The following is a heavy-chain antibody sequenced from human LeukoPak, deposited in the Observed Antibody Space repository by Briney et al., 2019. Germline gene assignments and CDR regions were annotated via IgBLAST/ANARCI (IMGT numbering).Heavy chain of an antibody. CDR2: IYHSGST. CDR1: GYSISSGYY. D-gene: IGHD3-3*01. Sequence: KASETLSLTCTVSGYSISSGYYWGWIRPPPGKGLEWIGSIYHSGSTYYNPSLKSRVTISVDTSKNQFSLKLSSVTAADTAVYYCARGQLVYDFWSGYSATNLDVWGKGTTVTVSS. V-gene: IGHV4-38-2*02. J-gene: IGHJ6*04. CDR3: ARGQLVYDFWSGYSATNLDV.